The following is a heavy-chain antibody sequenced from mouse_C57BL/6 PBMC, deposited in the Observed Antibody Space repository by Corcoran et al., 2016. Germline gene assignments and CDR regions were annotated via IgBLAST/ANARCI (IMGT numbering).Heavy chain of an antibody. V-gene: IGHV14-2*01. CDR2: IDPEDGET. J-gene: IGHJ4*01. D-gene: IGHD2-1*01. CDR3: AGNYVRAMDY. Sequence: EVQLQQSGAELVKPGASVKLSCTASGFNIKDYYMHWVKQRTEQGLEWIGRIDPEDGETKYVPKFQGKATITADTSSNTAYLQLSSLTSEDTAVYYCAGNYVRAMDYWGQGTSVTVSS. CDR1: GFNIKDYY.